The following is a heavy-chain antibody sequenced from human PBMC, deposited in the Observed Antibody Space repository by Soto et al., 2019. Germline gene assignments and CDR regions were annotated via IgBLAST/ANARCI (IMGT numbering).Heavy chain of an antibody. CDR1: GFTFSSYA. J-gene: IGHJ4*02. CDR3: AKDDSEIVATIECFVY. V-gene: IGHV3-23*01. CDR2: ISGSGGST. D-gene: IGHD5-12*01. Sequence: EVQLLESGGGLVQPGGSLRLSCAASGFTFSSYAMSWVRQAPGKGLEWVSAISGSGGSTYYADSVKGRFTISRDNSKNALYLEMNSRRAEDTAVYYCAKDDSEIVATIECFVYWGQGPLVTVSS.